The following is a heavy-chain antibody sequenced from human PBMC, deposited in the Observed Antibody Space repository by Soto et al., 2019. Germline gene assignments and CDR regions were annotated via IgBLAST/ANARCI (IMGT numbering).Heavy chain of an antibody. CDR3: ARRARVGTQIWLTFDY. J-gene: IGHJ4*02. CDR2: VNPSSGNT. CDR1: GYTFGSYD. V-gene: IGHV1-8*01. Sequence: ASVKVSCKASGYTFGSYDLNWVRQATGQGLEWMGWVNPSSGNTDYAEKFQGRVTMTRDFFENTVYMELRSLTSEDTAVYFCARRARVGTQIWLTFDYCAQGTRVTVYS. D-gene: IGHD5-18*01.